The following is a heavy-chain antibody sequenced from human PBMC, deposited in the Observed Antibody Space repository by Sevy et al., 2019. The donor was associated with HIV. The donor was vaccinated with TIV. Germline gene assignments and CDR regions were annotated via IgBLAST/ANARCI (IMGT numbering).Heavy chain of an antibody. CDR2: INPNSGGT. J-gene: IGHJ4*02. D-gene: IGHD5-18*01. CDR3: GRDLRIRRYSYGSFDY. CDR1: GYTFTGQY. Sequence: ASVKVSCKASGYTFTGQYIHWVRQAPGQGLEWMGWINPNSGGTNYAQEFQGRVTMTRDTSISTAYMELSGLKSDDTAIYSCGRDLRIRRYSYGSFDYWGQGTLVTVSS. V-gene: IGHV1-2*02.